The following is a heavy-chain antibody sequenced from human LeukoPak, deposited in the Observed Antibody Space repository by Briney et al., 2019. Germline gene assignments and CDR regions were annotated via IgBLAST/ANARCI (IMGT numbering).Heavy chain of an antibody. CDR2: FDPEDGET. CDR1: GYTFTGYY. CDR3: ATGSGSYGSAAFDI. V-gene: IGHV1-24*01. Sequence: GASVKVSCKASGYTFTGYYMHWVRQAPGKGLEWMGGFDPEDGETIYAQKFQGRVTMTEDTSTDTAYMELSSLRSEDTAVYYCATGSGSYGSAAFDIWGQGTMVTVSS. J-gene: IGHJ3*02. D-gene: IGHD1-26*01.